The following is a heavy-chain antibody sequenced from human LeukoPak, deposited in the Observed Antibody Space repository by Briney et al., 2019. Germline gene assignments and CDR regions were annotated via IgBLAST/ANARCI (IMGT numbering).Heavy chain of an antibody. D-gene: IGHD3-3*01. J-gene: IGHJ4*02. CDR3: TRDILRDFDY. CDR1: GYTFTGYY. CDR2: INPNSGGT. V-gene: IGHV1-2*02. Sequence: ASVKVSCKASGYTFTGYYIHWVRQAPGQGLEWMGWINPNSGGTNYAQKFQGRVTMTRDTSISTAYMELSRLRSDDTAVYYCTRDILRDFDYWGQGTLVTVSS.